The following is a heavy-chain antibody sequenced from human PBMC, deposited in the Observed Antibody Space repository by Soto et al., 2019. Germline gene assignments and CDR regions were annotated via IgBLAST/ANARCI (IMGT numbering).Heavy chain of an antibody. Sequence: QVQLVQSGAEVKTPGSSVKVSCKASGGNFNSFSIDWVRQAPGQGLEWMGGIIPMSGRPNYAQRFQGRVTFNADKATNTVYMEVNSLTYEDTAVYYCTRRGRQSANWFDPWGQGTLVTVSS. V-gene: IGHV1-69*06. J-gene: IGHJ5*02. CDR1: GGNFNSFS. CDR3: TRRGRQSANWFDP. CDR2: IIPMSGRP.